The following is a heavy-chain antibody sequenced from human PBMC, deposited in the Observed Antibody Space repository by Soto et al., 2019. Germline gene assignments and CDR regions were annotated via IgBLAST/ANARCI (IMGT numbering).Heavy chain of an antibody. CDR1: GFTFSSYW. J-gene: IGHJ4*02. CDR3: ARFFSFMGKKGDFWSGYYSSYFDY. Sequence: GGSLRLSCAASGFTFSSYWMSWVRQAPGKGLEWVANIKQDGSEKYYVDSVKGRFTISRDNAKNSLYLQMNSLRAEDTAVYYCARFFSFMGKKGDFWSGYYSSYFDYWGQGTLVTVSS. V-gene: IGHV3-7*01. CDR2: IKQDGSEK. D-gene: IGHD3-3*01.